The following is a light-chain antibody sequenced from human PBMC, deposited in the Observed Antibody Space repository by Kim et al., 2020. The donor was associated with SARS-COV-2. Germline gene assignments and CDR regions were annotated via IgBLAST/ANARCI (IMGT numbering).Light chain of an antibody. J-gene: IGLJ2*01. V-gene: IGLV3-1*01. CDR3: QAWDGSTVV. CDR1: KLGDKN. CDR2: EDY. Sequence: VSPGQTASITCAGDKLGDKNVCWYQQKPGQSPVLVIYEDYKRPSGIPERVSGSNSGNTATLTISGSQAMDEADYFCQAWDGSTVVFGGGTQLTVL.